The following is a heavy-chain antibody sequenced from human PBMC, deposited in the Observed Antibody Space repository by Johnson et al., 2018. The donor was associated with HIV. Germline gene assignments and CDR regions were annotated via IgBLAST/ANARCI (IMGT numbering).Heavy chain of an antibody. Sequence: QVQLVESGGGVVQPGRSLRLSCAASGFTFSSYAMHWVRQAPGKGLEWVAVISYDGSNKYYADSVKGRFTISRDNSKNTLFLQMNSLRPEDTAVFYCVRGREGVDNSGGSFDTWGQGTMVSVSS. CDR2: ISYDGSNK. CDR3: VRGREGVDNSGGSFDT. J-gene: IGHJ3*02. D-gene: IGHD1-1*01. CDR1: GFTFSSYA. V-gene: IGHV3-30-3*01.